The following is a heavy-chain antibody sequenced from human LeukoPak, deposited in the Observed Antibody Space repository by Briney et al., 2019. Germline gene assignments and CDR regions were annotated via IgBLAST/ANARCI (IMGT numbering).Heavy chain of an antibody. CDR2: INPSGGGT. D-gene: IGHD1-14*01. CDR3: VRMWEPESGGRAFDI. CDR1: GYTFTGYS. V-gene: IGHV1-46*01. J-gene: IGHJ3*02. Sequence: ASVKVSCKASGYTFTGYSVHWVRQTPGQGLEWMGWINPSGGGTSYAQKFQGRVTLTRDTSTSTVCMELSSLRSEDTAVYYCVRMWEPESGGRAFDIWGQGTMVTVSS.